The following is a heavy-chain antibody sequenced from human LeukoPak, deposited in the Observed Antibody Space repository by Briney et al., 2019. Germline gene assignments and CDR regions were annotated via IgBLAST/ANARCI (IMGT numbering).Heavy chain of an antibody. CDR1: GGSISSYY. CDR3: ARVGWSGYYSFFDY. J-gene: IGHJ4*02. CDR2: IYYSGST. D-gene: IGHD3-3*01. Sequence: SETLSLTCTVSGGSISSYYWSWIRQPPGKGLEWIGYIYYSGSTNYNPSLKSRITISVDTSKNQFSLKLSSVTAADTAVYYCARVGWSGYYSFFDYWGQGTLVTVSS. V-gene: IGHV4-59*01.